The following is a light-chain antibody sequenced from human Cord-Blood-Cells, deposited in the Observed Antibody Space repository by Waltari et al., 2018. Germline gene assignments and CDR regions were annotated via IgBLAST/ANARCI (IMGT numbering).Light chain of an antibody. J-gene: IGKJ1*01. CDR2: AAS. CDR3: QQYYSYPRT. V-gene: IGKV1-8*01. CDR1: QGISSY. Sequence: AIRMTQSPSSFSASTGDRVNITCRASQGISSYLAWYQQKPGKAPKQLIYAASTLKSGVPTRFSGSGSGTDFTLTISCLQSEDFATYYCQQYYSYPRTFGQGTKVEIK.